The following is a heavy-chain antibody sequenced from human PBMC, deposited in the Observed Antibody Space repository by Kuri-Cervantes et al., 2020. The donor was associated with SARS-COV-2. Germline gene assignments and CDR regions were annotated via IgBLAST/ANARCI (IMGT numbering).Heavy chain of an antibody. CDR2: IYHSGST. D-gene: IGHD2-2*01. J-gene: IGHJ6*03. CDR1: GYSISSGYY. V-gene: IGHV4-38-2*02. Sequence: CTVSGYSISSGYYWGWIRQPPGKGLEWIGSIYHSGSTYYNPSLKSRVTISVDTSKNQFSLKLSSVTAADTAVYYCAKGLYCSSTSCYRKTDYYYYMDVWGKGTTVTVSS. CDR3: AKGLYCSSTSCYRKTDYYYYMDV.